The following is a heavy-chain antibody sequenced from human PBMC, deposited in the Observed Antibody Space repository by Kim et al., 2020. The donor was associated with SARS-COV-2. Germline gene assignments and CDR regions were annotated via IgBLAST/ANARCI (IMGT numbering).Heavy chain of an antibody. D-gene: IGHD6-13*01. CDR1: GFTFDDYA. V-gene: IGHV3-43D*03. J-gene: IGHJ4*02. CDR2: ISWDGGST. CDR3: AKDIRRAAAGIFFEPEIVD. Sequence: GGSLRLSCAASGFTFDDYAMHWVRQAPGKGLEWVSLISWDGGSTYYADSVKGRFTISRDNSKNSLYLQMNSLRAEDTALYYCAKDIRRAAAGIFFEPEIVDWGQGTLVTVSS.